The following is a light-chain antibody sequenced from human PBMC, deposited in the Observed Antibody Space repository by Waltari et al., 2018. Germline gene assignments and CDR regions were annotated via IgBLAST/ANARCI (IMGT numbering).Light chain of an antibody. J-gene: IGKJ1*01. Sequence: IQLTQSPSSLSASVRDRVTITCWASQGISNDLAWYQQKPGKAPKLLIYAASTWQSGVPSRFSCSGSGTEFTLTISSLQPEDFATYYCQQLNSYQWTFGQGTKVEIK. V-gene: IGKV1-9*01. CDR1: QGISND. CDR3: QQLNSYQWT. CDR2: AAS.